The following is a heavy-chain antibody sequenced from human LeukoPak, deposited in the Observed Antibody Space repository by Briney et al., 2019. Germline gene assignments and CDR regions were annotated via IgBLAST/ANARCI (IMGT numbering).Heavy chain of an antibody. J-gene: IGHJ4*02. D-gene: IGHD2-2*01. V-gene: IGHV3-23*01. Sequence: GGSLRLSCAASGFTFSSYAMSWVRQAPGKGLEWVSAISGSGGSTYYADSVKGRFTISRDNSKNTLYLQMNSLRAEDTAVYYCAKGRLPIVVVPAAIDYWGQGTLVTVSS. CDR3: AKGRLPIVVVPAAIDY. CDR1: GFTFSSYA. CDR2: ISGSGGST.